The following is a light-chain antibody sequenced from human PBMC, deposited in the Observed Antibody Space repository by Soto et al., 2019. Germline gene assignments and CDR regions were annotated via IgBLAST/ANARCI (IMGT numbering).Light chain of an antibody. Sequence: EIVLTQSPATLSLSPGERATLSCRASQSVSSNLALCQQKPGQAPRLLIYDASNRATGIAARFSGSGSGTDFTLTINSLEPEDFAVYYCQQRSNWPRTFGQGTKLEVK. J-gene: IGKJ2*01. CDR1: QSVSSN. V-gene: IGKV3-11*01. CDR3: QQRSNWPRT. CDR2: DAS.